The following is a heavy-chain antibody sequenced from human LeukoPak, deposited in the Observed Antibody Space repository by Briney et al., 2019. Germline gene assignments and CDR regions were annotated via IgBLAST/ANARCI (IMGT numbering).Heavy chain of an antibody. CDR3: ASIATVVDY. CDR1: GGSISSSNW. J-gene: IGHJ4*02. Sequence: SGTLSLTCAVSGGSISSSNWWSWVRPPPGKGLEWIGDIYHSGSTKYNPSLKSRVTISLDKSKNQFSLKLNPVIAADTAVYYCASIATVVDYWGQGTLVTVSS. CDR2: IYHSGST. D-gene: IGHD4-23*01. V-gene: IGHV4-4*02.